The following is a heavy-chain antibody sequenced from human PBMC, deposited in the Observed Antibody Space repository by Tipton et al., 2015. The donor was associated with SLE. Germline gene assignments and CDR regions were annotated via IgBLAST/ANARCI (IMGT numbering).Heavy chain of an antibody. CDR1: GGSIRSSNW. D-gene: IGHD1-1*01. CDR3: ARQSHDVPHTAAFDY. J-gene: IGHJ4*02. CDR2: IDHSGST. Sequence: TLSLTCAVSGGSIRSSNWWSWVRQPPGKGLEWIGEIDHSGSTNSNPSLKSRVSMSVDKSKNQFSLKLSSVTAADTAIYYCARQSHDVPHTAAFDYWGQGTLVTVSS. V-gene: IGHV4-4*02.